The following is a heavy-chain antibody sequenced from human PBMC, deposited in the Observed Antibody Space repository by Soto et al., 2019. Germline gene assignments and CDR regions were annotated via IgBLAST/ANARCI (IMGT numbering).Heavy chain of an antibody. CDR2: ISYDGSNK. Sequence: GGSLRLSCAASGFTFSSYAMHWVRQAPGKGLEWVAVISYDGSNKYYADSVKGRFTISRDNSKNTLYLQMNSLRAEDTAVYYCARDLSERGYYYYGMDVWGQGTTVTVSS. CDR3: ARDLSERGYYYYGMDV. V-gene: IGHV3-30-3*01. CDR1: GFTFSSYA. J-gene: IGHJ6*02. D-gene: IGHD3-16*02.